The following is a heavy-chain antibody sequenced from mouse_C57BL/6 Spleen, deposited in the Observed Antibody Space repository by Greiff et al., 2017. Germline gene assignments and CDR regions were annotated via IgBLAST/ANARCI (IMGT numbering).Heavy chain of an antibody. Sequence: VQLQQSGAELVKPGASVKMSCKASGYTFTSYWITWVKQRPGHGLEWIGDIYPGSGSTNYNEKFKSKATLTVDTSSSTAYMQLSSLTSEDSAVYYCARDYGSDYAMDYWGQGTSVTVSS. V-gene: IGHV1-55*01. CDR2: IYPGSGST. J-gene: IGHJ4*01. CDR1: GYTFTSYW. CDR3: ARDYGSDYAMDY. D-gene: IGHD1-1*01.